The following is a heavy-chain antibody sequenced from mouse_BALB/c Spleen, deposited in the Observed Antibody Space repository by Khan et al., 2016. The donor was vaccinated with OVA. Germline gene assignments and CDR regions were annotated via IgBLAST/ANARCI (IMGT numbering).Heavy chain of an antibody. Sequence: QVQLQQSGPGLVAPSQSLSITCTVSGFSLTSYGVHWVRQTPGKGLEWLGVIWAGGSTNYNSDFMSRLSISKDNTKSPVFFKLNSLQTDDTDMYSCARLDEIWGQGTTLTVSS. V-gene: IGHV2-9*02. CDR1: GFSLTSYG. CDR3: ARLDEI. CDR2: IWAGGST. J-gene: IGHJ2*01.